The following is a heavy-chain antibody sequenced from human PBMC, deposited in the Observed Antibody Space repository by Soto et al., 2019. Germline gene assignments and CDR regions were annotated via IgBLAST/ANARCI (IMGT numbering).Heavy chain of an antibody. Sequence: QVQLQESGPGLVKPSQTLSLTCTVSGGSISSGGYYWSWIRQHPGKGLEWIGYIYYSGSTYYNPSIKSRVTISVDTSKNQFSLKLSSVTAADTAVYYCARDNSSPNDAFDIWGQGTMVTVSS. D-gene: IGHD2-21*01. J-gene: IGHJ3*02. V-gene: IGHV4-31*03. CDR1: GGSISSGGYY. CDR3: ARDNSSPNDAFDI. CDR2: IYYSGST.